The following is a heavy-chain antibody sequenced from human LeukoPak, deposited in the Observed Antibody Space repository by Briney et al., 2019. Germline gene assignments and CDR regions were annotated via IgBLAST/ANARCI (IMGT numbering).Heavy chain of an antibody. V-gene: IGHV3-72*01. D-gene: IGHD3-16*01. CDR3: ARVSTVGEYYFDY. CDR2: TRNKANSYTT. J-gene: IGHJ4*02. CDR1: GFTFSDHY. Sequence: GGSLRLPCAASGFTFSDHYMDWVRQAPGKGLEWVGRTRNKANSYTTEYAASVEGRFTVSRDESKNSLYLQMNSLKTEDTAVYYCARVSTVGEYYFDYWGQGTLVTVSS.